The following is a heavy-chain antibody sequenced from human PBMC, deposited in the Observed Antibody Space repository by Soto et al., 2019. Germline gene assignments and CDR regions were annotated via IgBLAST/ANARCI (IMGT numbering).Heavy chain of an antibody. CDR1: GHTFNNYS. CDR3: TRGWRCSSANCYNPIYSCGRDV. CDR2: INAGPGNT. J-gene: IGHJ6*02. D-gene: IGHD2-2*02. Sequence: QVQFVQSGAEVKKPGASAKVSCNDSGHTFNNYSIHWVRQAPGQRLEWMGWINAGPGNTKYSQKFQGRGTFARDTYASTVNMEMRSLTSEDTAVYYCTRGWRCSSANCYNPIYSCGRDVWGQGTTVTVSS. V-gene: IGHV1-3*01.